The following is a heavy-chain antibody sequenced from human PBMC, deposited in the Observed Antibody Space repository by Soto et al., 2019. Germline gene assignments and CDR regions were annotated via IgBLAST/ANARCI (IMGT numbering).Heavy chain of an antibody. CDR2: IYHSGST. D-gene: IGHD4-17*01. CDR3: AREGDDYGDSMWFDP. CDR1: GGSISSGGYS. Sequence: QLQLQESGSGLVKPSQTLSLTCAVSGGSISSGGYSWNWIRQPPGKGLEWIGYIYHSGSTYYNPSLKSRVTISVDGSKNQFSLKLSSVTAADTAVYYCAREGDDYGDSMWFDPWGQGTLVTVSS. V-gene: IGHV4-30-2*01. J-gene: IGHJ5*02.